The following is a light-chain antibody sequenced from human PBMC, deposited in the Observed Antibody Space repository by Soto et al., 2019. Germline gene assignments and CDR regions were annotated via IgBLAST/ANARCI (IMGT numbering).Light chain of an antibody. CDR1: QGLLHSNGYNY. CDR3: MQALQTPWT. CDR2: WGS. V-gene: IGKV2-28*01. J-gene: IGKJ1*01. Sequence: DIVMTQSPLSLPVTAGEPASVSCRSSQGLLHSNGYNYLDWYLQKPGQSPQLLIYWGSNRASGVPDRFSGSGSGTDFTLKISRVEAEDVGVYYCMQALQTPWTFGQGTKVDIK.